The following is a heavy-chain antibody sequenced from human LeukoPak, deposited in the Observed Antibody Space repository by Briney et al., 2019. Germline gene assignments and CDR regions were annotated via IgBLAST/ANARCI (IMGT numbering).Heavy chain of an antibody. CDR3: AHRGSLSTSRGYYFDY. D-gene: IGHD2-15*01. V-gene: IGHV2-5*02. Sequence: SGPTLVNPTQTLTLTCTFSGFSLSTSGVGVGWIRQPPGKALEWLALIYWDDDIRSRPSLKNRLTITKDTSKNQVVLTLTNMDPVDTATYYCAHRGSLSTSRGYYFDYWGQETLVTVTS. CDR1: GFSLSTSGVG. CDR2: IYWDDDI. J-gene: IGHJ4*02.